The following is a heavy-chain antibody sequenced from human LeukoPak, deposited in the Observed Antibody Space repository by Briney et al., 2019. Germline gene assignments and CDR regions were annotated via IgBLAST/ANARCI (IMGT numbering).Heavy chain of an antibody. CDR3: GRVGMVRGVINYYGMDV. CDR2: INGYNGNT. Sequence: ASVKDSCKASGYTFIRYGMHWVRQAPGQRLEWMGWINGYNGNTNYAQKLQGRVTMTTATSTSTAYMELRSLRSDDTAVYYCGRVGMVRGVINYYGMDVWGQGTTVTVSS. D-gene: IGHD3-10*01. V-gene: IGHV1-18*01. J-gene: IGHJ6*02. CDR1: GYTFIRYG.